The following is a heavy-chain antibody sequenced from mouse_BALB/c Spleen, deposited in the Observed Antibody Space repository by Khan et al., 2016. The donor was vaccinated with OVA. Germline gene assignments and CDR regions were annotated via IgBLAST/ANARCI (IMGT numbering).Heavy chain of an antibody. D-gene: IGHD2-3*01. V-gene: IGHV14-1*02. J-gene: IGHJ2*01. CDR3: PRSIPLSFDY. CDR1: GFNIKDYY. Sequence: VQLQQSGTDLVRPGALVRLSCTASGFNIKDYYIHWVKQRPDQGLEWIGWIDTENGNAIYEPQFQGKASITADTSSNTAYLQLNNLTSEDTAVYYRPRSIPLSFDYWGQGTTLTVSS. CDR2: IDTENGNA.